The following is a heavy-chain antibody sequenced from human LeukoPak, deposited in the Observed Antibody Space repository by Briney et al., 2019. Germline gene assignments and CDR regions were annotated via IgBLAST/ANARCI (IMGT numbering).Heavy chain of an antibody. Sequence: GGSLRLSCTVSGFTVSSNSMSWVRQAPGKGLEWVSFIYSDNTHYSDSVKGRFTISRDNSKNTLYLQMNSLRAEDTAVYYCARRAGAYSHPYDYCGQGTLVTVSS. J-gene: IGHJ4*02. CDR1: GFTVSSNS. V-gene: IGHV3-53*01. CDR3: ARRAGAYSHPYDY. CDR2: IYSDNT. D-gene: IGHD4/OR15-4a*01.